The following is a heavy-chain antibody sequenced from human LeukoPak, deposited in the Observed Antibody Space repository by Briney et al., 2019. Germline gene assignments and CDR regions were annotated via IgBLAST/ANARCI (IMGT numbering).Heavy chain of an antibody. CDR1: GFTVSSNY. V-gene: IGHV3-53*01. J-gene: IGHJ4*02. CDR2: IYSGGST. Sequence: GGSLRLSCAASGFTVSSNYMSWVRQAPGKGLEWVSVIYSGGSTYYADSVKGRFTISRDNSKNTLYLQMNSLRAEDTAVYYCAKDIFFVLPGGDILWGQGTLVTVSS. D-gene: IGHD3-10*01. CDR3: AKDIFFVLPGGDIL.